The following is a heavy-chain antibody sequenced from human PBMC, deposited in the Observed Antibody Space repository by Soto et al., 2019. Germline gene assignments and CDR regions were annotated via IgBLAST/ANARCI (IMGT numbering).Heavy chain of an antibody. J-gene: IGHJ4*02. CDR2: IYHSGST. D-gene: IGHD6-13*01. Sequence: ASETLSLTWAVSGGSISSGGYSWSWIRQPPGKGLEWIGYIYHSGSTYYNPSLKSRVTISVDRSKNQFSLKLSSVTAADTAVYYCASSHAGAHITAAVHWGQGTLVTVSS. CDR3: ASSHAGAHITAAVH. CDR1: GGSISSGGYS. V-gene: IGHV4-30-2*01.